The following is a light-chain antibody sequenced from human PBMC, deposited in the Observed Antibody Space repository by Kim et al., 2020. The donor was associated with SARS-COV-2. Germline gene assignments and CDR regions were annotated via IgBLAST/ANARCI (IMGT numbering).Light chain of an antibody. CDR2: DVS. V-gene: IGLV2-14*03. CDR3: SSYTTSSTLV. J-gene: IGLJ2*01. CDR1: SSDVGRYNY. Sequence: QSVLTQPASVSGSPGQSITISCTGTSSDVGRYNYVSWYQQHPGKAPKLTIYDVSKRPSGVSNRFSGSKSGNTASLTISGLQAEDEADYYCSSYTTSSTLVFGGGTQLTVL.